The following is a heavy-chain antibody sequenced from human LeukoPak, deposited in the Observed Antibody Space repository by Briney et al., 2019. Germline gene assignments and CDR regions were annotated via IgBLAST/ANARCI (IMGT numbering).Heavy chain of an antibody. V-gene: IGHV1-69*13. CDR2: IIPIFGTA. CDR3: ARGGTYCSSTSCFPSWGY. CDR1: GGTFSSYA. Sequence: SVKVSCKASGGTFSSYAISWVRQAPGQGLEWMGGIIPIFGTANYAQKFQGRVTITADESTSTAYMELSSLRSEDTAVYYCARGGTYCSSTSCFPSWGYWGQGTLVTVSS. J-gene: IGHJ4*02. D-gene: IGHD2-2*01.